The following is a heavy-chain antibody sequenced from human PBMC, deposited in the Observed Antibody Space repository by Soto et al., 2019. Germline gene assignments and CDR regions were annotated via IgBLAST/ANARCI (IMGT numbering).Heavy chain of an antibody. D-gene: IGHD6-19*01. CDR1: GFTFSSYE. CDR3: ARDVDEAGHDY. V-gene: IGHV3-48*03. CDR2: ISSSGSTI. Sequence: GGSLRLSCAASGFTFSSYEMNWVRQAPGKGLEWVSYISSSGSTIYYADSVKGRFTISRDNAKNSLYLQMNSLRAEDTAVYYCARDVDEAGHDYWGQGTLVTVSS. J-gene: IGHJ4*02.